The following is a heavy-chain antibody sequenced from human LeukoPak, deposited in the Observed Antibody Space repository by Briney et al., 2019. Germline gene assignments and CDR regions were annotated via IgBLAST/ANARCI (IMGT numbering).Heavy chain of an antibody. CDR1: GYTFTGYY. CDR2: INPNSGGT. J-gene: IGHJ4*02. D-gene: IGHD3-22*01. CDR3: ARLNYDSSGAAYYFDY. Sequence: GASVKVSCKASGYTFTGYYMHWVRQAPGQGLEWMGWINPNSGGTNYAQKFQGRVTMTRDTSISTAYMELSRLRSDDTAVYYCARLNYDSSGAAYYFDYWGQGTLVTVSS. V-gene: IGHV1-2*02.